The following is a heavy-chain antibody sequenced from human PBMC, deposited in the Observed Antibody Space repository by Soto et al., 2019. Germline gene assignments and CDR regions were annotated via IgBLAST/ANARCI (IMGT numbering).Heavy chain of an antibody. V-gene: IGHV1-18*01. CDR1: GYTFTSYG. Sequence: QVQLVQSGAEVKKPGASVKVSCKASGYTFTSYGISWVRQAPGLGLEWMGWISAYNGNTNYAQKIQGRVTMTTDTSTSTVYMELRSLGSDDKAVYYCARGARGVIRPHFDYWGQGTLVTVSS. CDR2: ISAYNGNT. D-gene: IGHD3-10*01. J-gene: IGHJ4*02. CDR3: ARGARGVIRPHFDY.